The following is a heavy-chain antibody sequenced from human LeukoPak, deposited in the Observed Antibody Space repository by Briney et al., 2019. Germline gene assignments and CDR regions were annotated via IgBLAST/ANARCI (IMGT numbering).Heavy chain of an antibody. V-gene: IGHV1-69*13. CDR1: GGTFSNYA. J-gene: IGHJ4*02. CDR3: ARWAGYCSITNCYTAFDY. D-gene: IGHD2-2*02. CDR2: ITPIFGTA. Sequence: SVKVSCKASGGTFSNYAINWVRQAPGQGLEWMGGITPIFGTANYAQRFQGRVTITADESTSTAYMALSSLRSEDTAVYYCARWAGYCSITNCYTAFDYWGQGTLVTVSS.